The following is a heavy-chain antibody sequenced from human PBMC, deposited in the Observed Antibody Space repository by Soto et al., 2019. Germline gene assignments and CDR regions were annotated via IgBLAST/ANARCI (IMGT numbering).Heavy chain of an antibody. CDR2: ISSNDEK. CDR1: GFSLRNASMG. J-gene: IGHJ4*02. Sequence: QVTLKASGPVLVTPTETLTLTFSVSGFSLRNASMGVSWLSHPPGHALHWHAHISSNDEKPYSTTLKSRPTTSKATTKSQLVRTRTNVDPVDTATYYCARIFYYDSSELKYYFDYWFQGTLKTDS. V-gene: IGHV2-26*01. D-gene: IGHD3-22*01. CDR3: ARIFYYDSSELKYYFDY.